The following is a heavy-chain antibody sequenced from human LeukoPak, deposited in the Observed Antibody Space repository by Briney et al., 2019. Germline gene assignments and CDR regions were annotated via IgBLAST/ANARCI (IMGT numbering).Heavy chain of an antibody. CDR2: IYPDGRA. Sequence: PGGSLRLSCVASGFIVSDNYMSWIRQAPGKEPQWVSIIYPDGRAFYADSVEGRFTISRDNSRNTLYLQMNSLRADDTALYYCARGRMPNGADNWGQGTLVTVSS. V-gene: IGHV3-53*01. CDR1: GFIVSDNY. J-gene: IGHJ4*02. D-gene: IGHD2-2*01. CDR3: ARGRMPNGADN.